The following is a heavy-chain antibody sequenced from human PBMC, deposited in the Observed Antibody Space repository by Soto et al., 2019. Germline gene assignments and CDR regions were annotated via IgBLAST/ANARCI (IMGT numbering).Heavy chain of an antibody. CDR1: GFTFSSYA. CDR3: VRYYYAPDY. V-gene: IGHV3-30-3*01. Sequence: GGSLRLSCAASGFTFSSYAMHWVRQAPGKGLELVAVISYDGSNKYYADSVKGRFTISRDNSKNTLYLQMNSLRAEDTAVYYCVRYYYAPDYWGQGTLVTVSS. D-gene: IGHD3-10*01. CDR2: ISYDGSNK. J-gene: IGHJ4*02.